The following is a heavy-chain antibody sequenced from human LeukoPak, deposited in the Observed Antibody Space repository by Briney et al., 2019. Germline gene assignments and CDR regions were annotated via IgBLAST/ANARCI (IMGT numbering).Heavy chain of an antibody. D-gene: IGHD3-10*01. CDR3: ARDLAMVRGARYRPYNWFDP. V-gene: IGHV1-18*01. CDR2: ISAYNGNT. CDR1: GYTFTSYG. J-gene: IGHJ5*02. Sequence: ASVKVSCKASGYTFTSYGISWVRQAPGQGLEWMGWISAYNGNTNYAQKIQGRVTMTTDTPTSTAYMELSSLTSEDTAVHYCARDLAMVRGARYRPYNWFDPRGQGTLVTVSS.